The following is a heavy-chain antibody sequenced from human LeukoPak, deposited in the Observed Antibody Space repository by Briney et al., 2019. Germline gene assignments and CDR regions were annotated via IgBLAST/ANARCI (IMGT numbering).Heavy chain of an antibody. D-gene: IGHD3-10*01. V-gene: IGHV4-34*01. CDR2: INHSGST. CDR1: GGSFSGYY. Sequence: SEALSLICAVYGGSFSGYYWSWIRQPPGKGLEWIGEINHSGSTNYNPSLKSRVTISVDTSKNQFSLKLSSVTAADTAVYYCARGRKVSGEVELVRGVTSYWGQGTLVTVSS. J-gene: IGHJ4*02. CDR3: ARGRKVSGEVELVRGVTSY.